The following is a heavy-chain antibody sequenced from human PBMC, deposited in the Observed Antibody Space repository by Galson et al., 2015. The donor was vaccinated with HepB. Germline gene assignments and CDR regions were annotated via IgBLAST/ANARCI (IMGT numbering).Heavy chain of an antibody. CDR1: GFTFSSYS. V-gene: IGHV3-21*04. J-gene: IGHJ4*02. CDR3: AKDPNSYYYDSSGYYPVYFDY. CDR2: ISSSSRYI. D-gene: IGHD3-22*01. Sequence: SLRLSCAASGFTFSSYSMNWVRQAPGKGLEWVSSISSSSRYIYYGDSVKGRFTISRDNSKNTLYLQMNSLRAGDTAVYYCAKDPNSYYYDSSGYYPVYFDYWGQGTLVTVSS.